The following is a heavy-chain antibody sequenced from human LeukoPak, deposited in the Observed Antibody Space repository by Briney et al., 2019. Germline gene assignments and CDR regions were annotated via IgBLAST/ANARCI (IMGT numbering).Heavy chain of an antibody. V-gene: IGHV1-18*01. CDR1: GYTFTSYG. Sequence: GASVKVSCKASGYTFTSYGISWVRQAPGQGLEWMGWISAYNGNTNYAQKLQGRVTMTTDTSTSTAYMELRSLRSEDTAVYYCARVGGIVGATSLFDYWGQGTLVTVSS. CDR3: ARVGGIVGATSLFDY. CDR2: ISAYNGNT. D-gene: IGHD1-26*01. J-gene: IGHJ4*02.